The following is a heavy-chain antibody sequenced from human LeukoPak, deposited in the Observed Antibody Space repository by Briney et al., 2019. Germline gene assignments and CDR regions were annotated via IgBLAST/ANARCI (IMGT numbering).Heavy chain of an antibody. CDR1: GFTVSSNY. Sequence: GGSLRLSCAASGFTVSSNYMSWVRQAPGKGLEWVSVIYSGGSTYYADSVKGRFTISRDNSKNTLYLQMNRLRAEDTAVYYCAKGGPDKAKVTDYYYYGMDGWGQGTTVTVSS. CDR2: IYSGGST. J-gene: IGHJ6*02. D-gene: IGHD5-18*01. V-gene: IGHV3-66*02. CDR3: AKGGPDKAKVTDYYYYGMDG.